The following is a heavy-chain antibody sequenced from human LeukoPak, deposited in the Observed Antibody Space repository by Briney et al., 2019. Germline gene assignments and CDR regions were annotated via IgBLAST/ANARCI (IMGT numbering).Heavy chain of an antibody. Sequence: GGSLRLSCAASGFTFSSYEMNWVRQAPGKGLEWVSYISSSGSTIYYADSVKGRFTISRDNAKNSLYLQMNSLRAEDTAVYYCASPQTYYDFWSGYSPKANYWGQGTLVTVSS. CDR1: GFTFSSYE. D-gene: IGHD3-3*01. CDR2: ISSSGSTI. J-gene: IGHJ4*02. CDR3: ASPQTYYDFWSGYSPKANY. V-gene: IGHV3-48*03.